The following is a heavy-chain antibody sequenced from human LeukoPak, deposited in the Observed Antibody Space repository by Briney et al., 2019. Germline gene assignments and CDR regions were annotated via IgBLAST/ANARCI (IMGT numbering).Heavy chain of an antibody. V-gene: IGHV3-21*01. J-gene: IGHJ3*02. CDR1: GFTFSSYS. CDR2: ISSSSSYI. CDR3: ARDLHGSGRSQIDDAFDI. D-gene: IGHD2-15*01. Sequence: GGSLRLSCAASGFTFSSYSMNWVRQAPGKGLEWVSSISSSSSYIYYADSVKGRFTISRDNAKNSLYLQMNSLRAEDTAVYYCARDLHGSGRSQIDDAFDIWGQGTMVTVSS.